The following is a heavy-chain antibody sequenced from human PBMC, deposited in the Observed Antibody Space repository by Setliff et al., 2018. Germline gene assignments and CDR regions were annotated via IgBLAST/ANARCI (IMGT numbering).Heavy chain of an antibody. V-gene: IGHV1-18*01. CDR2: ISAYNGNT. CDR3: ARDRRNIVVAVVNAAFDI. D-gene: IGHD2-15*01. Sequence: GASVKVSCKASGYTFTSYGFSWVRQAPGQGLEWMGWISAYNGNTNYAQNLQGRVTMTTDTSTSTAYMELRSLRSDDTAVYYCARDRRNIVVAVVNAAFDIWGQGTMVTVSS. J-gene: IGHJ3*02. CDR1: GYTFTSYG.